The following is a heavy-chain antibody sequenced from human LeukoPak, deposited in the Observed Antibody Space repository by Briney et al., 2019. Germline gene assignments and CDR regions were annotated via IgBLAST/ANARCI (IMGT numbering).Heavy chain of an antibody. D-gene: IGHD6-13*01. J-gene: IGHJ4*02. Sequence: GASVKVSCKASGGTFTSYYMHWVRQAPGQGLEWMGIINPSGGSTSYAQKFQGRVTMTRDMSTSTVYMELSSLRSEDTAVYYCARGWLPGIAAAGRGFDYWGQGTLVTVSS. CDR1: GGTFTSYY. CDR3: ARGWLPGIAAAGRGFDY. V-gene: IGHV1-46*01. CDR2: INPSGGST.